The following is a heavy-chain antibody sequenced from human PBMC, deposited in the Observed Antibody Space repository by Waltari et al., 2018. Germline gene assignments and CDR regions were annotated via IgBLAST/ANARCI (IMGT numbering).Heavy chain of an antibody. CDR3: TRDRFYYDSSGSDAFDI. Sequence: EVQLVESGGGLVQPGRSLRLSCTASGFTFGDYAMSWFRQAPGKGLEWVGFIRSKAYGGTTEYAASGKGRFTISRDDSKSIAYLQMNSLKTEDTAVYYCTRDRFYYDSSGSDAFDIWGQGTMVTVSS. V-gene: IGHV3-49*03. D-gene: IGHD3-22*01. CDR2: IRSKAYGGTT. CDR1: GFTFGDYA. J-gene: IGHJ3*02.